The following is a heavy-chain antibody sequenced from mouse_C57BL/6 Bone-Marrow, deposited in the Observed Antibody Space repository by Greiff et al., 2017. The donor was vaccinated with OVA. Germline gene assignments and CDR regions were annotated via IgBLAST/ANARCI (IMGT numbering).Heavy chain of an antibody. CDR2: INPTNGGT. J-gene: IGHJ2*01. V-gene: IGHV1-53*01. CDR3: AIYHDDDWDDFDV. CDR1: GYTFTSYW. D-gene: IGHD2-4*01. Sequence: VQLQQPGTELVKPGASVKLSCKASGYTFTSYWMHWVKQRPGQGLEWIGSINPTNGGTNYTEKFKGKATLTVDKSSSTAYMQLSSLTSEDSAVYYCAIYHDDDWDDFDVWGTGTTLTVSS.